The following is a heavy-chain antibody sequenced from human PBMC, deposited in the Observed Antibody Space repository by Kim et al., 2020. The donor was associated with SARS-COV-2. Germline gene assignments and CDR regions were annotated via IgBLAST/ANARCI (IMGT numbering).Heavy chain of an antibody. J-gene: IGHJ3*02. Sequence: ASVKVSCKASGYTFTSYGISWVRQAPGQGLEWMGWISAYNGNTNYAQKLQGRVTMTTDTSTSTAYMELRSLRSDDTAVYYCARDLPRTQYYYDSSGYYDDAFDIWGQGTMVTVSS. CDR3: ARDLPRTQYYYDSSGYYDDAFDI. CDR1: GYTFTSYG. V-gene: IGHV1-18*01. D-gene: IGHD3-22*01. CDR2: ISAYNGNT.